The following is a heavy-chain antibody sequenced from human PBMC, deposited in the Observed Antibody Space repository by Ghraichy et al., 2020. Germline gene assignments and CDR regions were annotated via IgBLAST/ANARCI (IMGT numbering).Heavy chain of an antibody. J-gene: IGHJ4*02. CDR2: IKSKTDGGTT. V-gene: IGHV3-15*01. CDR1: GFTFSNAW. D-gene: IGHD6-19*01. Sequence: GGSLRLSCAASGFTFSNAWMSWVRQAPGKGLEWVGRIKSKTDGGTTDYAAPVKGRFTISRDDSKNTLYLQMNSLKTEDTAVYYCTTLGVVVAVAGFDYWGQGTLVTVSS. CDR3: TTLGVVVAVAGFDY.